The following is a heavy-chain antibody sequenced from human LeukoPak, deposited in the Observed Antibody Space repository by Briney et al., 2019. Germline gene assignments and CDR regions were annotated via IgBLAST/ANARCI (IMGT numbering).Heavy chain of an antibody. V-gene: IGHV3-7*01. Sequence: GGSLRLSCAASGFTFSSYWTTWVRQAPGKGLEWVANIKQDGSEKSYVDSVKGRFTISRDNAKNSVYLQMNSLRAEDTAVYYCANPIGKGRDYWGQGTLVTVSS. D-gene: IGHD1-26*01. CDR3: ANPIGKGRDY. CDR1: GFTFSSYW. J-gene: IGHJ4*02. CDR2: IKQDGSEK.